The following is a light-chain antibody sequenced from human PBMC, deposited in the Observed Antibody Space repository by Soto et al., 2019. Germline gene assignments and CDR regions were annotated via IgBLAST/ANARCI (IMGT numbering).Light chain of an antibody. Sequence: DIPMPQSHSTLSASVGDRVAITCRASQSISTYLAWYQQKPGKAPKLPSYKASSLESGVPSRFSGSGSGAEFTLTISSLQPDDFATYYCQQYNTYSRTFGQGTKVDIK. CDR2: KAS. CDR3: QQYNTYSRT. CDR1: QSISTY. J-gene: IGKJ1*01. V-gene: IGKV1-5*03.